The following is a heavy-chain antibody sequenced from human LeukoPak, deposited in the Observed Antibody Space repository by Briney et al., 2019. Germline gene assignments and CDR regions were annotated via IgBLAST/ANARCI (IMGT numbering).Heavy chain of an antibody. D-gene: IGHD4-17*01. CDR1: GGSISSYY. J-gene: IGHJ6*03. Sequence: SSETLSLTCTVSGGSISSYYWSWIRQPPGKGLEWIGYIYYSGSTNYNPSLKSRVTISVDTSKNQFSLKLSSVTAADTAVYYCATATVTTRAYYYYIDVWGKGTTVTVSS. CDR3: ATATVTTRAYYYYIDV. CDR2: IYYSGST. V-gene: IGHV4-59*08.